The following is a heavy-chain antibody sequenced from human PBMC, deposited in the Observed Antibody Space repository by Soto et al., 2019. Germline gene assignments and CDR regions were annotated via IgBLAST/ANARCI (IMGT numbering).Heavy chain of an antibody. J-gene: IGHJ3*02. CDR3: ARVVCTQNDYGGNSEVCAFDI. CDR1: GGTFSSYA. Sequence: SVKVSCKASGGTFSSYAISWVRQAPGQGLEWMGGIIPIFGTANYAQKFQGRATITADESTSTAYMELSSLRSEDTAVYYCARVVCTQNDYGGNSEVCAFDIWGQGTMVTVSS. D-gene: IGHD4-17*01. V-gene: IGHV1-69*13. CDR2: IIPIFGTA.